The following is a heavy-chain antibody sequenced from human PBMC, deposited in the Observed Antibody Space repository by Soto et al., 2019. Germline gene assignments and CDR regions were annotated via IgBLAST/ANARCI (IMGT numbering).Heavy chain of an antibody. J-gene: IGHJ4*02. CDR2: TSYSGTT. CDR1: GGSMSSGIYY. CDR3: ATMGTPVTGLYYFDH. V-gene: IGHV4-30-4*01. Sequence: SETLSLTCTVSGGSMSSGIYYWSWIRQPPGKGLECIGFTSYSGTTYYNTSLWSRVSMSVDTSKNQFSLHVNSVTAADTAVYYCATMGTPVTGLYYFDHRAQRTPVTVSS. D-gene: IGHD4-17*01.